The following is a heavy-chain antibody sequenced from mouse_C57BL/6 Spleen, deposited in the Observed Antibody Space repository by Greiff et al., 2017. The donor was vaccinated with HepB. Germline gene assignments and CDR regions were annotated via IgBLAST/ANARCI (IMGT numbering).Heavy chain of an antibody. Sequence: EVQRVESGGGLVQPGGSLKLSCAASGFTFSDYGMAWVRQAPRKGPEWVAFISNLAYSIYYADTVTGRFTISRENAKNTLYLEMSSLRSEDTAMYYCARQDWDGCAYWGQGTLVTVSA. CDR3: ARQDWDGCAY. D-gene: IGHD4-1*01. J-gene: IGHJ3*01. CDR1: GFTFSDYG. V-gene: IGHV5-15*01. CDR2: ISNLAYSI.